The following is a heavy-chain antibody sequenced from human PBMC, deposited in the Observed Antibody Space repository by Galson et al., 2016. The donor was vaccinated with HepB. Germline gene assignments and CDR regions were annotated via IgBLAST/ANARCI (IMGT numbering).Heavy chain of an antibody. CDR3: ARERSGSYYSFDS. CDR1: GFTFSDYF. Sequence: LRLSCAASGFTFSDYFMSWIRQAPGKGLEWISYITSSGSTMNYADSVKGRFTISRDNAKNSLFLQLNSLRAEDTAIYYCARERSGSYYSFDSWGQGILVTVSS. D-gene: IGHD1-26*01. J-gene: IGHJ4*02. CDR2: ITSSGSTM. V-gene: IGHV3-11*01.